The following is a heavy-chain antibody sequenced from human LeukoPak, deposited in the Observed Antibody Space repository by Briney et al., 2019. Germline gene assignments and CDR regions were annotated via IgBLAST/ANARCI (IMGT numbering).Heavy chain of an antibody. D-gene: IGHD3-22*01. CDR1: GYTFTGYY. Sequence: GASVKVSCKASGYTFTGYYMHWVRQAPGQGLEWMGWINPNSGGTNYAQKFQGRVTMTRDTSNSTAYMELSRLRSDDTAVYYCASLLTFDSSGYHSWGQGTLVTVSS. CDR2: INPNSGGT. J-gene: IGHJ4*02. V-gene: IGHV1-2*02. CDR3: ASLLTFDSSGYHS.